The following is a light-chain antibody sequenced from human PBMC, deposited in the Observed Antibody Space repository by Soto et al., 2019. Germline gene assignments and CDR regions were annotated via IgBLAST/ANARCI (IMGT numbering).Light chain of an antibody. CDR3: AAWDDSLSGWE. J-gene: IGLJ2*01. CDR1: SSNIGSDY. CDR2: RDN. Sequence: QAVVTQPPSASGTPGQSVTISCSGSSSNIGSDYVYWFQLLPGTAPKLLIYRDNQRPSGVSDRCSGSKSGTSGSLAISGLRTEDEADYYCAAWDDSLSGWEFGGGTKLTVL. V-gene: IGLV1-47*01.